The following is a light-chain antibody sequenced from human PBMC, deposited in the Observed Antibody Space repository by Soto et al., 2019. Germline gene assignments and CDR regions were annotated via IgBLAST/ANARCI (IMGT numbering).Light chain of an antibody. CDR3: QQSNTYPLT. J-gene: IGKJ1*01. CDR2: EAA. Sequence: DIQMTQSPSTLSASVGDRVTITCRASQYIHNYLAWYQQKPGEAPKLLIYEAANLESGVPSRFSGSGTGTEFTLTISSLQPDDFATYYCQQSNTYPLTFGQGTRVEI. CDR1: QYIHNY. V-gene: IGKV1-5*03.